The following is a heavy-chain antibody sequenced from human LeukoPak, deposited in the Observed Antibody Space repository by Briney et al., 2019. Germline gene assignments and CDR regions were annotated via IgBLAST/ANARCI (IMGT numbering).Heavy chain of an antibody. Sequence: GGSLRLSCAASGFTFSSYGMHWVRQAPGKGLEWVAIISYDGSNKFYADSMKGRFTISRDNSKNTLYLQMNSLRAGDTAVYYCARDYRRMTMVIVAKRAGFFDLWGRGTLVTVSS. CDR3: ARDYRRMTMVIVAKRAGFFDL. J-gene: IGHJ2*01. CDR2: ISYDGSNK. D-gene: IGHD3-22*01. V-gene: IGHV3-30*03. CDR1: GFTFSSYG.